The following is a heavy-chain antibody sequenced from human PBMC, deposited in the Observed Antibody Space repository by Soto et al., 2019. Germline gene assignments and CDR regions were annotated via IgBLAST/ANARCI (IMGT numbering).Heavy chain of an antibody. CDR2: ISYDGSNK. CDR1: GFTFSSYG. J-gene: IGHJ4*02. V-gene: IGHV3-30*18. CDR3: AKDYTDYTNSFDY. Sequence: QVQLVESGGGVVQPGRSLRLSCAASGFTFSSYGMHWVRQAPGKGLEWVAVISYDGSNKYYADSVKGRFTISRDNSKNTLYLQMNSLRAEDTAVYYCAKDYTDYTNSFDYWGQGTLVTVSS. D-gene: IGHD4-4*01.